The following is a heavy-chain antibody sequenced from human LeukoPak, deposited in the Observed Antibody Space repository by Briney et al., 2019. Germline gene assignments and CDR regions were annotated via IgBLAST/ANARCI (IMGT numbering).Heavy chain of an antibody. CDR3: AARSGISPYYIDY. CDR1: GFTFSSFG. D-gene: IGHD1-26*01. J-gene: IGHJ4*02. CDR2: ISGNGRST. Sequence: GGSLRLSCAASGFTFSSFGMSWVRQGPGKGLEWVSGISGNGRSTYYADSVKGRFTISRDNSRNTLYLQMNSLRAEDTALYYCAARSGISPYYIDYWGQGTLVTVSS. V-gene: IGHV3-23*01.